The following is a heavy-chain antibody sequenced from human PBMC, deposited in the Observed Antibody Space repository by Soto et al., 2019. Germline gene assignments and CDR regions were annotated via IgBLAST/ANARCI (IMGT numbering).Heavy chain of an antibody. CDR1: GFTFSSYA. CDR2: ISGSGGST. D-gene: IGHD3-10*01. Sequence: PGGSLRLSCAASGFTFSSYAMSWVRQAPGKGLEWVSAISGSGGSTYYADSVKGRFTITRDNSKNTLYLQMNSLRAEDTAVYYCAKDYYGSGSYYNPAPDFDYWGQGTPVTVSS. J-gene: IGHJ4*02. CDR3: AKDYYGSGSYYNPAPDFDY. V-gene: IGHV3-23*01.